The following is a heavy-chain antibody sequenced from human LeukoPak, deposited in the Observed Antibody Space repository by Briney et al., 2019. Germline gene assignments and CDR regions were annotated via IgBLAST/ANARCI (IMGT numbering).Heavy chain of an antibody. V-gene: IGHV1-69*05. J-gene: IGHJ5*02. CDR1: GGTFSKYA. D-gene: IGHD5-12*01. Sequence: SVKVSCKASGGTFSKYALSWVRQAPGQGLEWMGAIIPFLDTSNYPPKFQDRVTITTDESTSIAYMDLSSLRPDDTAVYYCARAQAGNYDWPLDLWGQGTLVTVSS. CDR2: IIPFLDTS. CDR3: ARAQAGNYDWPLDL.